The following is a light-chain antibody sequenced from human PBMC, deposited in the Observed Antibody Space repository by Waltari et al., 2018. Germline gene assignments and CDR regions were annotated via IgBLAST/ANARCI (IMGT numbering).Light chain of an antibody. Sequence: QSVLTQPPSVSAAPGQRVTISCSGGSSNIGNNYVSWYRQFPGTAPKLLIYDDSDRPAGSRGRFSGSKSRTSATLDITGLQAGDEADYYCGTWDSSLSGAVFGGGTHLTVL. J-gene: IGLJ7*01. CDR3: GTWDSSLSGAV. V-gene: IGLV1-51*01. CDR2: DDS. CDR1: SSNIGNNY.